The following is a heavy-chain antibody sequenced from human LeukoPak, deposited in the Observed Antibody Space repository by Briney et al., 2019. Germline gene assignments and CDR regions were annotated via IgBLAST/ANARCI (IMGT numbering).Heavy chain of an antibody. CDR2: ISAYNGNT. CDR1: GYTFTSYG. Sequence: ASVKVSCKASGYTFTSYGISWVRQAPGQGLEWMGWISAYNGNTNYAQKLQGRVTMTTDTSTSTAYMELRSLRSDDTAVYYCARVTLHNEWELPYYFDYWGQGTLVTVSS. D-gene: IGHD1-26*01. V-gene: IGHV1-18*01. J-gene: IGHJ4*02. CDR3: ARVTLHNEWELPYYFDY.